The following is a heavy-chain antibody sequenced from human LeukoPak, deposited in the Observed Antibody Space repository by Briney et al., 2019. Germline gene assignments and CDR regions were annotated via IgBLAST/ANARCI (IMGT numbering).Heavy chain of an antibody. CDR2: ISGGGTTV. V-gene: IGHV3-48*01. J-gene: IGHJ4*02. CDR3: ARVGGFYYFDH. CDR1: GFTFSSYS. D-gene: IGHD2/OR15-2a*01. Sequence: GGSLRLSCAASGFTFSSYSMNWVRQAPGKGLEWVSYISGGGTTVYSADSVKGRFTISRDNSKNTLYLQMNSLRAEDTAVYFCARVGGFYYFDHWGQGTLVTVSS.